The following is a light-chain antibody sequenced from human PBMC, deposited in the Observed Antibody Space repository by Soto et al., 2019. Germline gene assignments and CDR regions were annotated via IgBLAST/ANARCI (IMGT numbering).Light chain of an antibody. CDR2: DVS. CDR1: SSDVGGYNY. J-gene: IGLJ2*01. Sequence: QSALTQPPSASVSPGQSVTISCTGTSSDVGGYNYVCWYQQYPGKAPKLMIYDVSKRPSGVADRFSGSKLGNTASLTVSGLQAEDEADYYCSSYAGGNVVVFGGGTKLTVL. CDR3: SSYAGGNVVV. V-gene: IGLV2-8*01.